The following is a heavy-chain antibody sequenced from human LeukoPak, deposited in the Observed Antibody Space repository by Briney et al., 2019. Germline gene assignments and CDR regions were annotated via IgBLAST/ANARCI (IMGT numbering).Heavy chain of an antibody. CDR3: AREPSITMIVVVTPLDY. J-gene: IGHJ4*02. CDR1: GYTFTSYY. CDR2: IDPSGGST. Sequence: GASVKVSCKASGYTFTSYYMHWVRQAPGQGLEWTGIIDPSGGSTSYAQKFQGRVTMTRDTSTSTVYMELSSLRSEDTAVYYCAREPSITMIVVVTPLDYWGQGTLVTVSS. D-gene: IGHD3-22*01. V-gene: IGHV1-46*01.